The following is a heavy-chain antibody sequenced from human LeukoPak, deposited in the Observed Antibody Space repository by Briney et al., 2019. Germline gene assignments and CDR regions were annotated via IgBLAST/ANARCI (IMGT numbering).Heavy chain of an antibody. V-gene: IGHV3-73*01. CDR3: TRVGGYYYMDV. CDR1: GFTFSGTA. CDR2: IRSKANSYAT. Sequence: GGSLRLSCAASGFTFSGTAMHWVRQASGKGLEWVGRIRSKANSYATAYAASVKGRFTISRDDSKNTAYLQMNSLKTEDTAVYCCTRVGGYYYMDVWGKGTTVTVSS. J-gene: IGHJ6*03.